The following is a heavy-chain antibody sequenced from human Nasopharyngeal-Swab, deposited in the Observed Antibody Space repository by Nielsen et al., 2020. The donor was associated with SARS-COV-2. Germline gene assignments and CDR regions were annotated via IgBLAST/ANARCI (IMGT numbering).Heavy chain of an antibody. CDR2: IYYIGTT. J-gene: IGHJ5*02. CDR1: GASISSNTYY. CDR3: ARVETRKSGSFDV. D-gene: IGHD1-26*01. V-gene: IGHV4-39*07. Sequence: SETLSLTCTVSGASISSNTYYWVWIRQPPGKGLEWIGTIYYIGTTYFNPSLKSRVTISLDTSKNQFSLNLRSVTAADTAFYHCARVETRKSGSFDVWGQGSLVTVSS.